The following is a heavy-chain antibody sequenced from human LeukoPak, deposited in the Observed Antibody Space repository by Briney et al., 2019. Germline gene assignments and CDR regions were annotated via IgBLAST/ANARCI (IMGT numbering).Heavy chain of an antibody. Sequence: GGSLRLFCTASGFTFGDYAMSWVRQAPGKGLEWISYISSSGPTHYADSVKGRFTISRDNAKNSVYLQMNSLRLEDTAVYYCARDPPRRYDYWGQGTLVTVSS. CDR2: ISSSGPT. CDR3: ARDPPRRYDY. V-gene: IGHV3-69-1*01. D-gene: IGHD1-14*01. CDR1: GFTFGDYA. J-gene: IGHJ4*02.